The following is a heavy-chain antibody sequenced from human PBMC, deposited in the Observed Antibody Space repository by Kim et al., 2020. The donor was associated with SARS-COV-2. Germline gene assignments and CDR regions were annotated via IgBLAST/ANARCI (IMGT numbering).Heavy chain of an antibody. D-gene: IGHD1-26*01. Sequence: PAFQGQVTISADKAISTAYLQWSSLKAADTAMYYCASRSLSSGSLYFDYWGQGTLVTVSS. V-gene: IGHV5-51*01. CDR3: ASRSLSSGSLYFDY. J-gene: IGHJ4*02.